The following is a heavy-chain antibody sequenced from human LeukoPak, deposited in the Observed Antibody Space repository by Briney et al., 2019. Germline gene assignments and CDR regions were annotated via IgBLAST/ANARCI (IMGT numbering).Heavy chain of an antibody. J-gene: IGHJ5*02. CDR2: MNPNSGNP. D-gene: IGHD3-22*01. Sequence: ASVKVSCKASGYTFTSYDINWVRQATGPGLEWMGWMNPNSGNPGYAQKFQGRVTMTRNTSISTAYMELSSLRSEDTAVYYCARGYEGSYWFDPWGQGTLVTVSS. V-gene: IGHV1-8*01. CDR3: ARGYEGSYWFDP. CDR1: GYTFTSYD.